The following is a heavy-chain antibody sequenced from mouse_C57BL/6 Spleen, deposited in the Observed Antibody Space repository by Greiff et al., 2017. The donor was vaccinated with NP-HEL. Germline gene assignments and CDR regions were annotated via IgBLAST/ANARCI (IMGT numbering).Heavy chain of an antibody. CDR2: ISDGGSYT. CDR1: GFTFSSYA. V-gene: IGHV5-4*03. Sequence: VKVVESGGGLVKPGGSLKLSCAASGFTFSSYAMSWVRQTPEKRLEWVATISDGGSYTYYPDNVKGRFTISRDNAKNNLYLQMSHLKSEDTAMYYCARNYWFAYWGQGTLVTVSA. CDR3: ARNYWFAY. J-gene: IGHJ3*01.